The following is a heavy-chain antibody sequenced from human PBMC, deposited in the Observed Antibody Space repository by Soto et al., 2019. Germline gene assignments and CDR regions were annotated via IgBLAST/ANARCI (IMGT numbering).Heavy chain of an antibody. CDR3: ARERNRYSGYEDLDY. V-gene: IGHV3-21*01. CDR1: GFTFSSYS. CDR2: IRSSASNI. Sequence: EVQLVESGGGLVKPGESLKLSCAASGFTFSSYSMNWVRQAPGKGLEWVSSIRSSASNIYYADSVKGRFTISRDNAKNSLYLQMNSLRAEDTAVYFCARERNRYSGYEDLDYWGQGTLVTVSS. J-gene: IGHJ4*02. D-gene: IGHD5-12*01.